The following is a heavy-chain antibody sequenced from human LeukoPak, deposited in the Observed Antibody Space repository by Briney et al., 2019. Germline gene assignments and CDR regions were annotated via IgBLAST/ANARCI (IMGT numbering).Heavy chain of an antibody. V-gene: IGHV3-30*02. Sequence: PGGSLRLSCAASGFTFSIYGMHWVRQAPGKGLEWVTFIRDDGSSEHYADSVKGRFTVSRDHSKNTLYLQMNSLTLEDTAVYYCARDDSVRIAAAGGYWGQGTLVTVSS. CDR3: ARDDSVRIAAAGGY. CDR1: GFTFSIYG. D-gene: IGHD6-13*01. J-gene: IGHJ4*02. CDR2: IRDDGSSE.